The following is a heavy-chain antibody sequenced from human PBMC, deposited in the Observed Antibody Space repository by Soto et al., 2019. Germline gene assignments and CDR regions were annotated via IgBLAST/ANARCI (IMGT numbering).Heavy chain of an antibody. CDR2: IYYSGST. J-gene: IGHJ4*02. Sequence: SETLSLTCTVSGGSISSYYWSWIRQPPGKGLEWIGYIYYSGSTNYNPSLKSRVTISVDTSKNQFSLKRSSVTAADTAVYYCASDVLLTIRREPNYFDHWGRGTLVTVSS. D-gene: IGHD3-3*01. CDR3: ASDVLLTIRREPNYFDH. V-gene: IGHV4-59*08. CDR1: GGSISSYY.